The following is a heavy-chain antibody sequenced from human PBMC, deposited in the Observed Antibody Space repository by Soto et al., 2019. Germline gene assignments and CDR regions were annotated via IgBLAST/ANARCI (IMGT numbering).Heavy chain of an antibody. CDR2: IYPGDSDT. J-gene: IGHJ4*02. D-gene: IGHD5-18*01. Sequence: GESLKISCKGSGYSFTGYWICWVRQMPGKGLEWMGIIYPGDSDTRYSPSFQGQVTISADKSISTAYLQWSSLKASDTAMYYCARIKRLWPLFFDYWGQGTLVTVSS. CDR1: GYSFTGYW. V-gene: IGHV5-51*01. CDR3: ARIKRLWPLFFDY.